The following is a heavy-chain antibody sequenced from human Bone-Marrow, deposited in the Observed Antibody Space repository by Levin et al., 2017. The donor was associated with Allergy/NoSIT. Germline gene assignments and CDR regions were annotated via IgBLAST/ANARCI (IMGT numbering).Heavy chain of an antibody. Sequence: AGGSLRLSCVASGAIFRTYWMTWVRQAPGKGLEWVASITQDGSEKSLVGSVEGRFTISRDNAQNSLYLQMNSLRAEDTAVYYCAKSGEWESTDAFDIWGQGTMVTVSS. CDR1: GAIFRTYW. CDR2: ITQDGSEK. J-gene: IGHJ3*02. V-gene: IGHV3-7*01. D-gene: IGHD1-26*01. CDR3: AKSGEWESTDAFDI.